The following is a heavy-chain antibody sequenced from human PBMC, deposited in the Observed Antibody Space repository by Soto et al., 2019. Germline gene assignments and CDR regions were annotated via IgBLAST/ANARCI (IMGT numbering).Heavy chain of an antibody. CDR3: ARDGRRYDFWSGYYVRDRPFDY. Sequence: QVQLVQSGTDVKKPGASVKVSCKASGYTFTNSGNSGISWVRQAPGQGLEWMGWISGHNGDTKYAQKFQGRVTMTTDTSTSTAYLELRSLRSDDTAVYYCARDGRRYDFWSGYYVRDRPFDYWGQGTLVSVSS. CDR1: GYTFTNSG. V-gene: IGHV1-18*01. CDR2: ISGHNGDT. D-gene: IGHD3-3*01. J-gene: IGHJ4*02.